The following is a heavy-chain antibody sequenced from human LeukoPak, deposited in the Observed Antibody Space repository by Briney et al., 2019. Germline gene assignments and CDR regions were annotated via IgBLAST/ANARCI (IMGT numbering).Heavy chain of an antibody. J-gene: IGHJ4*02. CDR1: EFTFSNYE. D-gene: IGHD4-23*01. CDR2: INGDGSTI. CDR3: ARDGIFRGAVVTYFDY. V-gene: IGHV3-48*03. Sequence: GGSLRLSCAASEFTFSNYEMNWVRQAPGKGLEWVSYINGDGSTIYYADSVKGRFTVSRDNAKNSLYLQMNSLRAEDTAIYYCARDGIFRGAVVTYFDYWGQGTLVTVSS.